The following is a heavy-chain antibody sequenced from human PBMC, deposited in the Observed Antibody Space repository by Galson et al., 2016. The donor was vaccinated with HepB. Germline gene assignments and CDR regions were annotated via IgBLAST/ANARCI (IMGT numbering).Heavy chain of an antibody. J-gene: IGHJ4*02. V-gene: IGHV3-21*01. CDR1: GFTFTDYT. CDR3: ARAYGDYAYTDH. CDR2: ISASHRFI. D-gene: IGHD4-17*01. Sequence: SLRLSCAASGFTFTDYTMNWFRLAPGQGLQWVSSISASHRFIHYVDSVKGRFAISRDNAKSSLYSQMNSLRAEDTAVYYCARAYGDYAYTDHWGQGTQVIVSS.